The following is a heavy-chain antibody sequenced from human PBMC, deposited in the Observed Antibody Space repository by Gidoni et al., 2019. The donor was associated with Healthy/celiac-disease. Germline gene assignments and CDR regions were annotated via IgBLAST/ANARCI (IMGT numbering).Heavy chain of an antibody. CDR2: ISWNSGSI. J-gene: IGHJ5*02. Sequence: EVQLVESGGGLVQPGRSLRLSCAASGFTFDAYAMHWVRQAPGEGRGWVSGISWNSGSIGYADSVKGRFNLSRDNAKNSLYLQMNSLRAEDTALYYCAKGGSSGWATGLYNWFDPWGQGTLVTVSS. V-gene: IGHV3-9*01. CDR3: AKGGSSGWATGLYNWFDP. D-gene: IGHD6-19*01. CDR1: GFTFDAYA.